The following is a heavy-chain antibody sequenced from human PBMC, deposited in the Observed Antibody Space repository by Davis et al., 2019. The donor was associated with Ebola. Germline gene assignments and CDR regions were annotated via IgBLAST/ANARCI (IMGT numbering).Heavy chain of an antibody. J-gene: IGHJ6*04. CDR3: ARDGIATFGKVKYYYGMDV. D-gene: IGHD6-13*01. Sequence: GESLKISCTASGFTFGDCAMGWVRQAPGKGLEWVSYISSSSSYTNYADSVKGRFTISRDNAKNTLYLQMNSLRVEDTAVYYCARDGIATFGKVKYYYGMDVWGMGTTVTVSS. CDR1: GFTFGDCA. V-gene: IGHV3-11*06. CDR2: ISSSSSYT.